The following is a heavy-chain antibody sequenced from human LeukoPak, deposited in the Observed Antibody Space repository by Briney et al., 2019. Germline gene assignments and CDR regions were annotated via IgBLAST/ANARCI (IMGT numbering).Heavy chain of an antibody. V-gene: IGHV4-39*01. J-gene: IGHJ6*03. Sequence: SETLSLPCTVSGGSISSSSYYWGWIRQPPGKGLEWIGSIYYSGSTYYNPSLKSRVTISVYTSKNQFSLKLSSVTAADTAVYYCARRATGSGYYSYYYYYYMDVWGKGTTVSVSS. D-gene: IGHD3-22*01. CDR1: GGSISSSSYY. CDR3: ARRATGSGYYSYYYYYYMDV. CDR2: IYYSGST.